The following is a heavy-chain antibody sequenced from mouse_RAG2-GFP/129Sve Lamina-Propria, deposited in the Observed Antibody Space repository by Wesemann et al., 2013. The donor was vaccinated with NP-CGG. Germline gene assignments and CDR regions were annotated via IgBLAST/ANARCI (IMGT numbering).Heavy chain of an antibody. CDR1: GYTFTSYW. D-gene: IGHD4-1*01. J-gene: IGHJ1*03. CDR3: ARRETGSIYWYFDV. Sequence: QVQLQQPGAELVMPGASVKLSCKASGYTFTSYWMHWVKQRPGQGLEWIGEIDPSDSYTNYNQKFKGKATLTVDKSSSTAYMQLSSLTSEDSAVYYCARRETGSIYWYFDVWGTGTTVTVSS. CDR2: IDPSDSYT. V-gene: IGHV1-69*01.